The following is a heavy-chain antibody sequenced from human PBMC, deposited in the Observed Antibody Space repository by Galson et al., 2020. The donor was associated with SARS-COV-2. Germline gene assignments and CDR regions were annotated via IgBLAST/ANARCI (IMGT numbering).Heavy chain of an antibody. CDR1: GGTFSSYA. V-gene: IGHV1-69*13. J-gene: IGHJ6*02. CDR2: IIPIFGTA. D-gene: IGHD6-19*01. Sequence: SVKVSCKASGGTFSSYAISWVRQAPGQGLEWMGGIIPIFGTANYAQKFQGRVTITADESTSTAYMELSSLRSEDTAVYYCARDQFDYSSGCYGDYYYYGMDVWGQGTTVTVSS. CDR3: ARDQFDYSSGCYGDYYYYGMDV.